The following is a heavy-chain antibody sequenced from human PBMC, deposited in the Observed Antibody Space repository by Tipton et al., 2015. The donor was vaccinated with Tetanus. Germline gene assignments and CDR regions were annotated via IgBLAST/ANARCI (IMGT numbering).Heavy chain of an antibody. V-gene: IGHV4-39*01. D-gene: IGHD3-10*01. CDR2: IYYSGST. Sequence: TLSLTCSVSGGSISGSSYYWSWIRQPPGKALEWIGSIYYSGSTFYHPSLQSRVTISVDTSQNQFSLRLSSVTAADTAVYFCARHPPPYYYGSGSYLDYWGQGTPVTVSS. CDR1: GGSISGSSYY. CDR3: ARHPPPYYYGSGSYLDY. J-gene: IGHJ4*02.